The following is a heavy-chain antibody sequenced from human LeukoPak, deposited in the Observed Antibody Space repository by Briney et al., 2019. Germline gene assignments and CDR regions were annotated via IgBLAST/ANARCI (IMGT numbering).Heavy chain of an antibody. CDR1: GGSFSGYY. V-gene: IGHV4-34*01. CDR2: INHSGST. J-gene: IGHJ4*02. Sequence: SETLSLTCAVYGGSFSGYYWSWIRQPPGRGLEWIGEINHSGSTDYNPSLKNRVTISVDTSKNQFSLKLSSVTAADTAVYYCARRGDLTPFGVVMEYFFDYWGQGTLVTVSS. D-gene: IGHD3-3*01. CDR3: ARRGDLTPFGVVMEYFFDY.